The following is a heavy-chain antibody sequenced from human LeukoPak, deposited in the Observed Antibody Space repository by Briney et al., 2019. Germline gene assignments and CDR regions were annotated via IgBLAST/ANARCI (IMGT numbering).Heavy chain of an antibody. CDR3: ARGRPYYGSGSYQDY. J-gene: IGHJ4*02. Sequence: PSETLSLTCAVYGGSFSGYYWSWIRQPPGKGLEWNGEINHSGSTNYNPSLKSRVTISVDTSKNQFSLKLSSVTAADTAVYYCARGRPYYGSGSYQDYWGQGTLVTVSS. D-gene: IGHD3-10*01. V-gene: IGHV4-34*01. CDR1: GGSFSGYY. CDR2: INHSGST.